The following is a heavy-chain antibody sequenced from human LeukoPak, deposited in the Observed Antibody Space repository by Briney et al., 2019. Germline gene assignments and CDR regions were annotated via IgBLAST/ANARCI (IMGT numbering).Heavy chain of an antibody. Sequence: SETLSLTCGVYGGSFSAYYWSWIRQPPGKGLGWIGEVNHNGNTNYNPSLKSRVTISLDTSKNQFSLKLSSVTAADTAVYYCASDGGKIDYWGQGTLVTVSS. J-gene: IGHJ4*02. CDR2: VNHNGNT. D-gene: IGHD4-23*01. CDR1: GGSFSAYY. V-gene: IGHV4-34*01. CDR3: ASDGGKIDY.